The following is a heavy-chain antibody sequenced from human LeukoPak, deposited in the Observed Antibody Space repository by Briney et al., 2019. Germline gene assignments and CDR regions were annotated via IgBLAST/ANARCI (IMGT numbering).Heavy chain of an antibody. J-gene: IGHJ4*02. CDR2: ISAYNGNT. V-gene: IGHV1-18*01. D-gene: IGHD6-13*01. CDR1: GYTFISYG. Sequence: ASVKVSCKASGYTFISYGISWVRQAPGQGLEWMGWISAYNGNTNYAQKLQGRVTMTTDTSTSTAYMELRSLRSDDTAVYYCARDPTRLAAAGTSPDYWDQGTLVTVSS. CDR3: ARDPTRLAAAGTSPDY.